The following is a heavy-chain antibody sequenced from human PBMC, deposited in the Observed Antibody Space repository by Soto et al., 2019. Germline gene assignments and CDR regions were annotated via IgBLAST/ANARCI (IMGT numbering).Heavy chain of an antibody. CDR2: GSYSGTT. J-gene: IGHJ4*02. V-gene: IGHV4-61*01. Sequence: SETLSLTCTVSGVSVSSGSFYWAWIRQPPGKGLEWIGFGSYSGTTSYKPSLKSRVTISVDTSRSQISLKVSSLTAADTAVYYCARGATVTKFDYWGRGTLVTVSS. D-gene: IGHD4-17*01. CDR3: ARGATVTKFDY. CDR1: GVSVSSGSFY.